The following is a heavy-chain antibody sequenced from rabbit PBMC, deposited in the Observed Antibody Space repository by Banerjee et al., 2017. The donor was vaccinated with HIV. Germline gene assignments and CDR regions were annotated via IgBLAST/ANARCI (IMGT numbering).Heavy chain of an antibody. CDR1: GFSFSDKYV. V-gene: IGHV1S45*01. D-gene: IGHD8-1*01. CDR3: ARDRDTGSVYYFAL. CDR2: INSSSGNT. J-gene: IGHJ4*01. Sequence: QEQLEESGGDLVKPGRSLTLTCTASGFSFSDKYVMCWVRQAPGKGLEWIACINSSSGNTVYASWAKGRFTISKTSSTTVTLQMTSLTAADTATYFCARDRDTGSVYYFALWGQGTLVTVS.